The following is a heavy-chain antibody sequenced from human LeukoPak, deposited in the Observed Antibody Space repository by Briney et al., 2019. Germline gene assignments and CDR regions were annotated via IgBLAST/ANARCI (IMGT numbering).Heavy chain of an antibody. V-gene: IGHV4-59*01. J-gene: IGHJ4*02. Sequence: PSETLSLTCTVSGGSIRSYYRSWIRQPPGKGLEWIGYIFYNGNTNYNPSLKSRVTISVDTSKDQFSLKVTSVTAADTAVYYCASTNPPHWRSDYWGQGTLVTVSS. CDR2: IFYNGNT. CDR1: GGSIRSYY. D-gene: IGHD1-1*01. CDR3: ASTNPPHWRSDY.